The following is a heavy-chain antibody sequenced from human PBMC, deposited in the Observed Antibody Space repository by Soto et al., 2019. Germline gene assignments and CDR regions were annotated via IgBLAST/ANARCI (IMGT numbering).Heavy chain of an antibody. CDR1: GYAFTTYG. CDR2: ISAYNGNT. Sequence: QVQLVQSGAEVKKPGASVRVSCKASGYAFTTYGISWVRQAPGQGLEWMGWISAYNGNTNYAQKFQGRVTLTTDTYTNTAYMELRSLRSDDTAVYYCAGDAGYTYGYTTSWGQGTLVTVSS. J-gene: IGHJ5*02. V-gene: IGHV1-18*01. CDR3: AGDAGYTYGYTTS. D-gene: IGHD5-18*01.